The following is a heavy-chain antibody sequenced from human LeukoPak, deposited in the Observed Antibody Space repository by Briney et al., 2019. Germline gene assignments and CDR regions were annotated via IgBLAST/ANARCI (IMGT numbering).Heavy chain of an antibody. J-gene: IGHJ4*02. V-gene: IGHV3-30-3*01. CDR1: GFTFTRYP. CDR2: ISDDGSNK. D-gene: IGHD2-21*01. CDR3: AREGDCCRTPACHFDS. Sequence: GGSLRLSCAASGFTFTRYPMHWVRQAPGKGLEWVAVISDDGSNKYYPDSVKGRFTISRDNSKNMLYLQVNSLRTEDTAIYYCAREGDCCRTPACHFDSWGQGTLVPVSP.